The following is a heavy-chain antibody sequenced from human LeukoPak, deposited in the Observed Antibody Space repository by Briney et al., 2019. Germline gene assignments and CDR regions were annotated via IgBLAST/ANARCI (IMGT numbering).Heavy chain of an antibody. CDR3: ARDTVPPRNATEQKTGTYY. J-gene: IGHJ4*01. CDR1: GGSITTTNYY. CDR2: VYYRGNT. V-gene: IGHV4-39*02. D-gene: IGHD7-27*01. Sequence: SETLSLTCTVSGGSITTTNYYWAWIRQPPGEGLQWIGSVYYRGNTYSNPSLESRITMSVDTSKNQFSLRLTSVTAPYTTLNSCARDTVPPRNATEQKTGTYYWGLGTLVTVSS.